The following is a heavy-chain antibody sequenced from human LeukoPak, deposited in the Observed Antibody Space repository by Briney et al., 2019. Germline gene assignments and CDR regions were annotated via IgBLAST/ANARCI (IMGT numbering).Heavy chain of an antibody. D-gene: IGHD3-10*01. CDR3: ARGSELWFGVNYDAFDI. V-gene: IGHV1-8*01. Sequence: GASVKVSRKASGYTSTGYDINWVRQATGQGLEWMGWMNPNSGNTGYAQKFQGRVTMTRNTSISTAYMELSSLRSEDTAVYYCARGSELWFGVNYDAFDIWGQGTMVTVSS. CDR1: GYTSTGYD. CDR2: MNPNSGNT. J-gene: IGHJ3*02.